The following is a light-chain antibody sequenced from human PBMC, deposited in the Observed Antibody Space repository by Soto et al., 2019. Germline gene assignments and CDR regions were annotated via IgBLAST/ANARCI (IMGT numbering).Light chain of an antibody. V-gene: IGKV3-15*01. CDR1: QSVSSN. CDR2: GAS. Sequence: EIVMTQSPATLSMSLGERATLSCRASQSVSSNLAWYQLKPGQAPRLLIYGASTRATGITARFSGSGSGTEFTLTIRSLQSREFEGYDCRRNNDRPTFGQGTKVDIK. CDR3: RRNNDRPT. J-gene: IGKJ1*01.